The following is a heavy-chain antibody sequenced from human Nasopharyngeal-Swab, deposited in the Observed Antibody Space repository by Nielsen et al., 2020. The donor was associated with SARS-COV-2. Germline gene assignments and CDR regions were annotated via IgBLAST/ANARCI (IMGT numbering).Heavy chain of an antibody. Sequence: SETLSLTCTVSGGSISSYYWSWIRQPPGKGLEWIGYIYYSGSTNYNPSLKSRVTISVDTSKNQFSLKLSSVTAADTAVYYCARGGYNSCYYYYYYMDVWGKGTTVTVSS. CDR2: IYYSGST. CDR1: GGSISSYY. CDR3: ARGGYNSCYYYYYYMDV. V-gene: IGHV4-59*01. D-gene: IGHD1-1*01. J-gene: IGHJ6*03.